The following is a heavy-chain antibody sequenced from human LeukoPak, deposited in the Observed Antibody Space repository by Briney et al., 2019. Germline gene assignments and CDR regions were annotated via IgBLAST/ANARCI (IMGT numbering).Heavy chain of an antibody. CDR2: IIPIFGTA. CDR3: ARDHYYDSSGYYKPRYWYFDL. J-gene: IGHJ2*01. V-gene: IGHV1-69*05. Sequence: GASVKVSCKASGGPFSSYAIRWVREAPGQGLEWMGGIIPIFGTANYAQKFRGRVTITTDESTSTAYMEMSSLRSEDTAVYYCARDHYYDSSGYYKPRYWYFDLWGRGTLVTVSS. CDR1: GGPFSSYA. D-gene: IGHD3-22*01.